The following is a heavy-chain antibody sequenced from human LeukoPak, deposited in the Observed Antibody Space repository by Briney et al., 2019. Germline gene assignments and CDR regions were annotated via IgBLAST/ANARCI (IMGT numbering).Heavy chain of an antibody. CDR2: IYYSGST. J-gene: IGHJ6*03. Sequence: SETLSFTCTVSDGSISDDYWTWIRQPPGKGLEWIGYIYYSGSTNYHPSLKSRVTISIDTSKTQFSLKLSSVTAADTAVYYCAKRTKQLAPRGQYFYYYMDVWGKGTTVTISS. D-gene: IGHD1-1*01. CDR3: AKRTKQLAPRGQYFYYYMDV. V-gene: IGHV4-59*01. CDR1: DGSISDDY.